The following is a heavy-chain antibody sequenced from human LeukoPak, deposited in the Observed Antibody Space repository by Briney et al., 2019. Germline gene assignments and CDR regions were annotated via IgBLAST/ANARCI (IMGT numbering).Heavy chain of an antibody. Sequence: AGSLRLSCAASGFTFSSYEMNWVRQAPGKGLEWVSYISSSVSTIYYADSVKGRFTISRDNAKNSLYLQMNSLRAEDTAVYYCAELGITMIGGVWGKGTTVTISS. CDR1: GFTFSSYE. V-gene: IGHV3-48*03. D-gene: IGHD3-10*02. CDR3: AELGITMIGGV. J-gene: IGHJ6*04. CDR2: ISSSVSTI.